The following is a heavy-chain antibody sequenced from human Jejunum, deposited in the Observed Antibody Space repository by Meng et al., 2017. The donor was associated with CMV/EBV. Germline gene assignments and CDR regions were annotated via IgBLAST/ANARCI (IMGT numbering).Heavy chain of an antibody. CDR1: SNYW. CDR2: IKNDGSEK. V-gene: IGHV3-7*01. CDR3: ARDMYYVSSGFFGREDY. D-gene: IGHD3-22*01. J-gene: IGHJ4*02. Sequence: SNYWMNWVRQAPGKGMEWVANIKNDGSEKYYVNSVKGRFTISRDNAKNSLYLQMNSLRAEDTAVYYCARDMYYVSSGFFGREDYWGQGTLVTVSS.